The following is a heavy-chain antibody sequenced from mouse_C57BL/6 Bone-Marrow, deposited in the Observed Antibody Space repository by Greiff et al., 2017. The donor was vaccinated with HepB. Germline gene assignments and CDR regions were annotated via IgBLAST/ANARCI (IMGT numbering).Heavy chain of an antibody. J-gene: IGHJ1*03. Sequence: EVHLVESGGGLVKPGGSLKLSCAASGFTFSSYAMSWVRQTPEKRLEWVATISDGGSYTYYPDNVKGRFTISRDNAKNNLYLQMSHLKSEDTAMYYCANYGSSYSYWYFDVWGTGTTVTVSS. CDR2: ISDGGSYT. CDR3: ANYGSSYSYWYFDV. CDR1: GFTFSSYA. D-gene: IGHD1-1*01. V-gene: IGHV5-4*01.